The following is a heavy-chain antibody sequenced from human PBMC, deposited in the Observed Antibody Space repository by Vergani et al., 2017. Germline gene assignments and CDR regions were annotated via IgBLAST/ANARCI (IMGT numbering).Heavy chain of an antibody. D-gene: IGHD6-13*01. CDR1: GGSISSYY. J-gene: IGHJ4*02. CDR2: IYYSGST. V-gene: IGHV4-59*01. Sequence: QVQLQESGPGLVKPSETLSLTCTVSGGSISSYYWSWIRQPPGKGLEWIGYIYYSGSTNYNPSLKSRVTISVDTSKNQFSLKLSSVTAADTAVYYCARDLKGIAAPLWGQGTLVTVSS. CDR3: ARDLKGIAAPL.